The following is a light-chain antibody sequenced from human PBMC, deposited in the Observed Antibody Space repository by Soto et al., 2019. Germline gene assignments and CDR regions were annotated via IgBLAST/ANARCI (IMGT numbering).Light chain of an antibody. CDR2: VVS. J-gene: IGKJ1*01. Sequence: NKNYLAWYQEKPGKAPKLLIYVVSSLQSGVPSRFSGSGSGTDFTLTIRSLQPEDSATYYCQQSHSSPRTFGQGTKVDI. CDR1: NKNY. V-gene: IGKV1-39*01. CDR3: QQSHSSPRT.